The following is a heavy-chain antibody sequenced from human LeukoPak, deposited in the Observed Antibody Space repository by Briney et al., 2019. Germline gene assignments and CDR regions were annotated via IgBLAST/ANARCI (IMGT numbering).Heavy chain of an antibody. CDR2: ISYDGSNK. CDR3: ARDQVEWQTYYYAMDV. D-gene: IGHD3-3*01. CDR1: GFTFRSFG. V-gene: IGHV3-30*03. Sequence: GSLRISRATSGFTFRSFGMDRGRPGPGKGVGGVAGISYDGSNKYYADSVKGRFTISRDNSKNTLYLQMDSLRPEDTAVYYCARDQVEWQTYYYAMDVWGQGTTVTVSS. J-gene: IGHJ6*02.